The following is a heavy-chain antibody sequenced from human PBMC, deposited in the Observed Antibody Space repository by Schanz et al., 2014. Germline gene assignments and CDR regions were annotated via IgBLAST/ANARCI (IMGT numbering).Heavy chain of an antibody. CDR2: ISYDGSTK. Sequence: QVQLVESGGGLVQSGGSLRLSCAASGFSFSDYSMNWVRQAPGKGLEWVAVISYDGSTKYYADSVKGRFTISRDNSKDTLYLQMNSLIAEDTALYYCAKDPHRDYGGKPQAFDIWGQGTMVTVSS. V-gene: IGHV3-30*18. D-gene: IGHD4-17*01. CDR1: GFSFSDYS. CDR3: AKDPHRDYGGKPQAFDI. J-gene: IGHJ3*02.